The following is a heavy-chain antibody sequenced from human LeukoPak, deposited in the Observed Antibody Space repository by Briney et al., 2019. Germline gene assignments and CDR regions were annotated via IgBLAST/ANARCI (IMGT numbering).Heavy chain of an antibody. D-gene: IGHD5-24*01. Sequence: GASVKVSCKASGYTFTSYDINWARQATGQGLEWMGWMNPNSGNTGYAQKFQGRVTMTRNTSISTAYMELSSLRSEDTAVYYCARDKDGYNLPSGSWGQGTLVTVSS. CDR2: MNPNSGNT. CDR3: ARDKDGYNLPSGS. J-gene: IGHJ5*02. V-gene: IGHV1-8*01. CDR1: GYTFTSYD.